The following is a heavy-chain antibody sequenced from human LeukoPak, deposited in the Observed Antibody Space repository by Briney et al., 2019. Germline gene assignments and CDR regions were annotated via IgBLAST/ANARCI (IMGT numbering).Heavy chain of an antibody. J-gene: IGHJ4*02. CDR2: ISSSSSTI. CDR3: ARDSVAIFDY. CDR1: GFTFSSYS. D-gene: IGHD2-15*01. Sequence: GSLRLSCAASGFTFSSYSMNWVRQAPGKGLEWVSYISSSSSTIYYADSVKGRFTISRGNAKNSLYLQMNSLRAEDTAVYYCARDSVAIFDYWGQGTLVTVSS. V-gene: IGHV3-48*04.